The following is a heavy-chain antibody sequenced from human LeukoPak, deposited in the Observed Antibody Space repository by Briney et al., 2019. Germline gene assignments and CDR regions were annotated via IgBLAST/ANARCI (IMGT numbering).Heavy chain of an antibody. CDR2: SFNGGNT. CDR1: GDSISSNIYY. Sequence: SETLSLTCIVSGDSISSNIYYWGWIRQPPGRGLEWIGTSFNGGNTYKNPSLKSRVTILVDASKNQFSLTLTSVTAADTAVYYCATTSGYRNYYYYYLDVWGKGTTVTVSS. D-gene: IGHD3-22*01. CDR3: ATTSGYRNYYYYYLDV. J-gene: IGHJ6*03. V-gene: IGHV4-39*01.